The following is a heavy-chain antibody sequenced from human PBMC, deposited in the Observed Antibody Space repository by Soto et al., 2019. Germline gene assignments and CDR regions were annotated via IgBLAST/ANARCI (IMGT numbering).Heavy chain of an antibody. CDR3: ARDLLPYYITGIVSD. Sequence: GGSLRLSCAASGFTFSSYWMSWVRQAPGKGLEWVANIKQDGSEKYYVDSVKGRFTISRDNAKNSLYLQMNSLRAEDTAVYYCARDLLPYYITGIVSDWGQGTLVTVSS. J-gene: IGHJ4*02. CDR2: IKQDGSEK. CDR1: GFTFSSYW. V-gene: IGHV3-7*05. D-gene: IGHD1-20*01.